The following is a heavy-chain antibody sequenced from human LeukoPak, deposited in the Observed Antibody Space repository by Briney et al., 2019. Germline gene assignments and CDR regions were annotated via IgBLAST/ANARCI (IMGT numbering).Heavy chain of an antibody. J-gene: IGHJ3*02. V-gene: IGHV3-23*01. Sequence: PAGSLRLSCAASGFTVSSSTMSWLRQAPGKGLEWVSTLNSGGGGTAAESVNGSFTISRDDSRKALYLQMNSLRAEDTAVYYCAKGSYQQGYSSSWPDAFDIWGQGTVVTVSS. CDR2: LNSGGGGT. CDR1: GFTVSSST. CDR3: AKGSYQQGYSSSWPDAFDI. D-gene: IGHD6-13*01.